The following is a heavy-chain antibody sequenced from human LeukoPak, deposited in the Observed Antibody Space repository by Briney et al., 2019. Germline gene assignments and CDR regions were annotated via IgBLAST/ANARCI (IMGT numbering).Heavy chain of an antibody. D-gene: IGHD3-10*01. J-gene: IGHJ3*02. CDR3: ARGKYYYGSGSHDPDAFDI. Sequence: ASVKVSCKASGGTFSSYAISWVRQAPGQGLEWMGGIIPIFGTANYAQKFQGRVTITADESTSTAYMELSGLRSEDTAVYYCARGKYYYGSGSHDPDAFDIWGQGTMVTVSS. CDR2: IIPIFGTA. CDR1: GGTFSSYA. V-gene: IGHV1-69*13.